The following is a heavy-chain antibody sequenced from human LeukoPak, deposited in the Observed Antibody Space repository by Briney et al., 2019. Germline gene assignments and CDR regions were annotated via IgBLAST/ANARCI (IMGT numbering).Heavy chain of an antibody. D-gene: IGHD3-3*01. V-gene: IGHV3-74*01. CDR3: AREAPADFWSGYYPYYFDY. CDR2: INSDGSST. Sequence: GGSLRLPCAASGFTFSSYWMHWVRQAPGKGLVWVSRINSDGSSTSYADSVKGRFTISRDNAKNTLYLQMNSLRAEDTAVYYCAREAPADFWSGYYPYYFDYWGQGTLVTVSS. J-gene: IGHJ4*02. CDR1: GFTFSSYW.